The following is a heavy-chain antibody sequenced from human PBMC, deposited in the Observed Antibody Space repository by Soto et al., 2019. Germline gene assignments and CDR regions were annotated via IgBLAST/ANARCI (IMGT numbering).Heavy chain of an antibody. Sequence: QLQLQESGPGLVKPSETLSLTCSISGGSSSSTFYYWGWIRPPPGKGLECIGRIYHSGTTFYTPSLKSRVHISLDTPMNNFSVEVGAVNSAATAVYYFATHRWEHSEWFDPLGEGTLVLVSS. CDR1: GGSSSSTFYY. D-gene: IGHD1-26*01. CDR3: ATHRWEHSEWFDP. J-gene: IGHJ5*02. CDR2: IYHSGTT. V-gene: IGHV4-39*01.